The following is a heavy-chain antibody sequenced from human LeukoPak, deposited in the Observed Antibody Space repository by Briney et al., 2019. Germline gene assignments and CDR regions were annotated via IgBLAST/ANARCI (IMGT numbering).Heavy chain of an antibody. V-gene: IGHV4-59*01. CDR2: IYYSGST. J-gene: IGHJ6*02. CDR1: GVSISSYY. D-gene: IGHD3-3*01. CDR3: ARALGGFGIFGVVIDYYYYYGMDV. Sequence: MSSETLSLTCTVSGVSISSYYWSWIRQPPGKGLEWIGYIYYSGSTNYNPSLKSRVTISVDTSKNQFSLKLSSVTAADTAVYYCARALGGFGIFGVVIDYYYYYGMDVWGQGTTVTVSS.